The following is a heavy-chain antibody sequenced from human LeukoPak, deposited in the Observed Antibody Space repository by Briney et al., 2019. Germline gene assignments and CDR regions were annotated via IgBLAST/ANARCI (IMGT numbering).Heavy chain of an antibody. J-gene: IGHJ4*02. Sequence: GGSLRLSCAASGFTVSSNYMSWVRQAPGKGLEWVAVIYSGDSTYYTDSVKGRFAISRDNTKNTLNLQMNSLRVEDTAVYYCARDEEGYCSGGSCYPRWLDWGQGTLVTVSS. D-gene: IGHD2-15*01. CDR2: IYSGDST. CDR1: GFTVSSNY. CDR3: ARDEEGYCSGGSCYPRWLD. V-gene: IGHV3-66*01.